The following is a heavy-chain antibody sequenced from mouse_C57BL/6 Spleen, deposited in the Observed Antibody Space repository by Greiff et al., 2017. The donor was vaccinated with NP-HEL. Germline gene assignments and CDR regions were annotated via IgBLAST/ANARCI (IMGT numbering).Heavy chain of an antibody. CDR2: IDPSDSYT. V-gene: IGHV1-50*01. J-gene: IGHJ4*01. CDR3: ARKRGAMDY. Sequence: QVQLQQPGAELVKPGASVKLSCKASGYTFTSYWMQWVKQRPGQGLEWIGEIDPSDSYTNYNQKFKGKATLTVDKSSSTAYMQLSSLTSEDSAVYYCARKRGAMDYWGQGTSVTVSS. CDR1: GYTFTSYW.